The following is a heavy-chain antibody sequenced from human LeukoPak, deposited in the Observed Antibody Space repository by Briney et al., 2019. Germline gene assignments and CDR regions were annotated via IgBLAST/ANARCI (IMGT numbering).Heavy chain of an antibody. CDR1: GGSISSSTYY. Sequence: SETLSLTCTISGGSISSSTYYWGWLRQPPGQGLEWIASIYYTGSTNYNPSLKSRVTISVDTSKTQFSLKLTSVTAADTAVYYCARSRKYGAVTTYSWFDPWGQGTLVIVSS. CDR3: ARSRKYGAVTTYSWFDP. V-gene: IGHV4-39*01. CDR2: IYYTGST. D-gene: IGHD4-17*01. J-gene: IGHJ5*02.